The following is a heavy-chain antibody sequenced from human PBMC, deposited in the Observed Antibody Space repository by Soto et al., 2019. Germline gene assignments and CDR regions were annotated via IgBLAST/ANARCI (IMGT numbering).Heavy chain of an antibody. CDR1: GFTFSGSA. V-gene: IGHV3-73*02. D-gene: IGHD2-15*01. CDR2: IRSKANSYAT. CDR3: TRQSSNVVVAAMYYYYYGMDV. J-gene: IGHJ6*02. Sequence: EVQLVESGGGLVQPGGSLKLSCAASGFTFSGSAMHWVRQASGKGLEWVGRIRSKANSYATAYAASVKGRFTISRDDSKNTAYLQMNSLKTEDTAVYYCTRQSSNVVVAAMYYYYYGMDVWGQGTTVTVSS.